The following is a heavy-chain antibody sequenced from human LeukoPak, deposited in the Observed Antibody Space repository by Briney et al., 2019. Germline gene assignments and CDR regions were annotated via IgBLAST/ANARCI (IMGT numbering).Heavy chain of an antibody. D-gene: IGHD3-10*01. J-gene: IGHJ3*02. Sequence: GGSVRLSCAASGFTFSSYSMNWVLQAPGKGLEWVSSISSSSSYIYYADSVEGRFTISRDNAKNSLYLQMNSLRAEDTAVYYCARDLRGAFDIWGQGTMVTVSS. CDR1: GFTFSSYS. V-gene: IGHV3-21*01. CDR2: ISSSSSYI. CDR3: ARDLRGAFDI.